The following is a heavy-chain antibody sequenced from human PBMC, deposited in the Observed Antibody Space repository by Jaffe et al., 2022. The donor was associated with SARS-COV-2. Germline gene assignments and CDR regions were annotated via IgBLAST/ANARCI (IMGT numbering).Heavy chain of an antibody. V-gene: IGHV3-43*01. D-gene: IGHD3-10*01. Sequence: EVQLVESGGVVVQPGGSLRLSCAASGFKFDDYTMHWVRQRPGKGLEWVSLISWNGITTYYADSVKGRFTISRDNRKNSLFLQMNSLRAEDTALYYCVKDNFWGRFGELSGAFDFWGQGTQVTVSS. CDR1: GFKFDDYT. CDR3: VKDNFWGRFGELSGAFDF. CDR2: ISWNGITT. J-gene: IGHJ4*02.